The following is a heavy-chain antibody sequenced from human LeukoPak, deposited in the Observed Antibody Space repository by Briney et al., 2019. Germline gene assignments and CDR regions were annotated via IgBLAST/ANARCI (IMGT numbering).Heavy chain of an antibody. CDR1: GFTFSSYN. Sequence: GGSLRLSCAASGFTFSSYNMNWVRQAPGKGLEWVALISYDGDNKYYADSVKGRFTISRDNSKSTLFLQMNSLRAEDTAVYYCAKVSTIFGVVISAKGNGFDHWGQGTLVTVSS. CDR2: ISYDGDNK. CDR3: AKVSTIFGVVISAKGNGFDH. J-gene: IGHJ4*02. D-gene: IGHD3-3*01. V-gene: IGHV3-30*18.